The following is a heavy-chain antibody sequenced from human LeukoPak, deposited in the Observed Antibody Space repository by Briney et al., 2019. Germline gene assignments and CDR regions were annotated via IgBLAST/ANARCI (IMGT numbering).Heavy chain of an antibody. Sequence: SETLSLTCTVSIYSISSGYHWGWDPQSPGRGLEWIGFIYYRGNTYYNPSLTSRVTISLATSKNQFSLKLTSVNAAETAIYYCASDSGYYTFVSGGKGTLVTVS. D-gene: IGHD3-3*01. CDR1: IYSISSGYH. CDR3: ASDSGYYTFVS. V-gene: IGHV4-38-2*02. CDR2: IYYRGNT. J-gene: IGHJ4*02.